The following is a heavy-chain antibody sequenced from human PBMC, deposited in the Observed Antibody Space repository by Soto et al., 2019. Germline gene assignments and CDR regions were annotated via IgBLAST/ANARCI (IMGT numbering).Heavy chain of an antibody. CDR3: ATGRSEVVPGAMDT. CDR2: TYPTGST. J-gene: IGHJ5*02. V-gene: IGHV4-4*07. CDR1: GDSFSNYY. Sequence: SETLSLTCTVSGDSFSNYYCNWVRKSAGKGLEWIGRTYPTGSTTYNPSLKSRLTMSVDTSKNQFSLRLTSMTAADTAVYYCATGRSEVVPGAMDTWGQGTLVTVSS. D-gene: IGHD2-2*01.